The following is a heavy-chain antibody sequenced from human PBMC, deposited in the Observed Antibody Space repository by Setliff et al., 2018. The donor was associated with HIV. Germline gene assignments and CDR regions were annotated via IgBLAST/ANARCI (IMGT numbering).Heavy chain of an antibody. CDR2: IYIGGST. D-gene: IGHD3-22*01. V-gene: IGHV4-61*09. CDR1: GDSISSGGFY. J-gene: IGHJ4*02. Sequence: SETLSLTCTVSGDSISSGGFYWTWIRQPAGKGLEYIGHIYIGGSTNSHPSLESRLAISADASRNQFYLKLSSVTAADTAVYYCARLHYDSRGYYHPYWGQGTLVTVSS. CDR3: ARLHYDSRGYYHPY.